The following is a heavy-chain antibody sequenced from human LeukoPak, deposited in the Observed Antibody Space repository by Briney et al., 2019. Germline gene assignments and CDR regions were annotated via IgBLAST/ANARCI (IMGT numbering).Heavy chain of an antibody. CDR2: INSDGSST. V-gene: IGHV3-74*01. J-gene: IGHJ4*02. D-gene: IGHD3-22*01. Sequence: LGGSLRLSCAASGFTFSSYWMHWVRQAPGKGLVWVSRINSDGSSTSYADSVKGRFTISRDNAKNTLYLQMNSLRAEDTAVYYCARGGYYYDSSYMIRDWGQGTMVTVSS. CDR3: ARGGYYYDSSYMIRD. CDR1: GFTFSSYW.